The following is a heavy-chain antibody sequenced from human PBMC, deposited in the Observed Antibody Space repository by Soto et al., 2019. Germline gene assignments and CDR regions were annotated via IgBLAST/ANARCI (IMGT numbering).Heavy chain of an antibody. Sequence: VAVIWYDGSNKYYADSVKGRFTISRDNSKNTLYLQMNSLRAEDTAVYYCASNSHCSGGSCYSPYYYYMDVWGKGTTVTVSS. V-gene: IGHV3-33*01. J-gene: IGHJ6*03. CDR3: ASNSHCSGGSCYSPYYYYMDV. CDR2: IWYDGSNK. D-gene: IGHD2-15*01.